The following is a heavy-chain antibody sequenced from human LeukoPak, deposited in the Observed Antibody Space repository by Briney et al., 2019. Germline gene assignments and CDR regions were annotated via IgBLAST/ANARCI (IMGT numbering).Heavy chain of an antibody. D-gene: IGHD6-19*01. J-gene: IGHJ5*02. CDR1: GYSISSGYY. CDR3: ARPKSSGNWFDP. CDR2: IYHSGST. Sequence: PSETLSLTCTVSGYSISSGYYWGWIRQPPGKGLEWIGSIYHSGSTYYNPSLKSRVTISVDTSKNQFSLKLSSVTAADTAVYYRARPKSSGNWFDPWGQGTLVTVSS. V-gene: IGHV4-38-2*02.